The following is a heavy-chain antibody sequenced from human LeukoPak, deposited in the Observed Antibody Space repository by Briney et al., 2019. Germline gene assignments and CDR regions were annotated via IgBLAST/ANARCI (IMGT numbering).Heavy chain of an antibody. D-gene: IGHD3-3*01. CDR2: IYHSGST. V-gene: IGHV4-38-2*01. Sequence: GSLRLSCAASGFTFSSYEMNWVRQPPGKGLEWIGSIYHSGSTYYNPSLKSRVTISVDTSKNQFSLKLSSVTAADTAVYYCARVGVGDYDFWSGYPEVGYFDYWGQGTLVTVSS. CDR1: GFTFSSYE. J-gene: IGHJ4*02. CDR3: ARVGVGDYDFWSGYPEVGYFDY.